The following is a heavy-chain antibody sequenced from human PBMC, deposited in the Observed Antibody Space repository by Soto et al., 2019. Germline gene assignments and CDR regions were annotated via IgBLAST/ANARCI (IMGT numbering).Heavy chain of an antibody. CDR2: IYYSGST. CDR3: AREAYCGGDCYSNAFDI. V-gene: IGHV4-59*01. J-gene: IGHJ3*02. Sequence: QVQLQESGPGLVKPSETLSLTCTVSGGSISSYYWSWIRQPPGKGLEWIGYIYYSGSTNYNPSLKGRVTISVDTSKNQFSLKLSSVTAADTAVYYCAREAYCGGDCYSNAFDIWGQGTMVTVSS. CDR1: GGSISSYY. D-gene: IGHD2-21*02.